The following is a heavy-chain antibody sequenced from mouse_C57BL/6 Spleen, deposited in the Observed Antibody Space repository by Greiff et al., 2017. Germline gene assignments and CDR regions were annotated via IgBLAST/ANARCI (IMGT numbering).Heavy chain of an antibody. V-gene: IGHV1-64*01. CDR1: GYTFTSYW. CDR3: APTGTFYYFDY. Sequence: VQLQQPGAELVKPGASVKLSCKASGYTFTSYWMHWVKQRPGQGLEWIGMIHPNGGSTNYNEKFKSKATLTVDKSSSTAYMQLSSLTSEDSAVYYCAPTGTFYYFDYWGQGTTLTVSS. CDR2: IHPNGGST. D-gene: IGHD4-1*02. J-gene: IGHJ2*01.